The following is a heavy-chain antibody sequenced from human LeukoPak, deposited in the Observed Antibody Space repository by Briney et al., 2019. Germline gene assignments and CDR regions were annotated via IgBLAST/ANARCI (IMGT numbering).Heavy chain of an antibody. J-gene: IGHJ4*02. V-gene: IGHV3-53*01. CDR3: ATRHSYGSGSFDY. Sequence: GGSLRLSCAASGFTVSSNYMSWVRQAPGKGLEWVSVIYSGGSTYYADSVKGRFTISRDNSKNTLYLQMNSLRAEDTAVYYCATRHSYGSGSFDYRGQGTLVTVPS. D-gene: IGHD3-10*01. CDR1: GFTVSSNY. CDR2: IYSGGST.